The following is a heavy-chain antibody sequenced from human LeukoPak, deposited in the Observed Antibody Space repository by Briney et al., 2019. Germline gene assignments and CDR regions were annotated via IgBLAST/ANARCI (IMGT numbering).Heavy chain of an antibody. V-gene: IGHV1-2*02. Sequence: GASVKVSCKASGYTFTGYYMHWVRQAPGQGLEWMGWINPNSGGTNYAQRFQGRVTMTRDTSISTAYMELSRLRSDDTAVYYCARFGLVLRYFDWLVPFDPWGQGTLVTVSS. D-gene: IGHD3-9*01. J-gene: IGHJ5*02. CDR1: GYTFTGYY. CDR2: INPNSGGT. CDR3: ARFGLVLRYFDWLVPFDP.